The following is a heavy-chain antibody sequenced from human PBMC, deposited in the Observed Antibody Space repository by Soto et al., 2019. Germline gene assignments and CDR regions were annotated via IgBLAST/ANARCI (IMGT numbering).Heavy chain of an antibody. CDR2: ISDYGRI. V-gene: IGHV3-74*01. D-gene: IGHD1-1*01. CDR3: ARGGLEPFDH. Sequence: PGGSLRVSCAASGFTFGNYWMHWVRQAPGKGPVWVSRISDYGRINYADSVKDRFIISRDDARSELYLQLNDLRVEDTATYYCARGGLEPFDHWGHGALVTVSS. CDR1: GFTFGNYW. J-gene: IGHJ4*01.